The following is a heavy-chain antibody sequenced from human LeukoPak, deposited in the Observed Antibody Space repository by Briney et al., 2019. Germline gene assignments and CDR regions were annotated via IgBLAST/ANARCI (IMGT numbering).Heavy chain of an antibody. V-gene: IGHV3-23*01. J-gene: IGHJ4*02. CDR3: ARAYCSGGSCYPFDY. Sequence: GGSLRLSCAASGFTFRSYAMSWVRQAPGRGLEWVSTISGSDGSTYYADSVRGRFTITRDISKNMLYLQMNSLRAEDTAVYYCARAYCSGGSCYPFDYWGQGTLVTVSS. CDR1: GFTFRSYA. D-gene: IGHD2-15*01. CDR2: ISGSDGST.